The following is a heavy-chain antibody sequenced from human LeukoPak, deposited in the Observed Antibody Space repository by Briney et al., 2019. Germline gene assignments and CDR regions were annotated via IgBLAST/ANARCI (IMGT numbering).Heavy chain of an antibody. CDR3: ARGRRQQLANYYYYYMDV. V-gene: IGHV1-8*01. Sequence: GASVKVSCKASGYTFTSYDINWVRQATGQGLEWMGWMNPNSGNTGYAQKFQGRVTMTRNTSISTPYMELSSLRSEDTAVYYCARGRRQQLANYYYYYMDVWGKGTTVTVSS. CDR2: MNPNSGNT. D-gene: IGHD6-13*01. CDR1: GYTFTSYD. J-gene: IGHJ6*03.